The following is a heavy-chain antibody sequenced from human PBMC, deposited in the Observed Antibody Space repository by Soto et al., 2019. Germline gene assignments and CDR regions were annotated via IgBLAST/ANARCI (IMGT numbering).Heavy chain of an antibody. CDR3: ASAPTSSGVTKSDY. CDR1: GGSFSGYY. D-gene: IGHD4-17*01. Sequence: QVQLQQWGAGLLKPSETLSLTCAVYGGSFSGYYWSWIRQPPGKGLEWIGEINHSGSTNYNPSLKSRVTISVDTSKNQFSLKLSSVTAADTAVYYCASAPTSSGVTKSDYWGQGTLVTVSS. CDR2: INHSGST. J-gene: IGHJ4*02. V-gene: IGHV4-34*01.